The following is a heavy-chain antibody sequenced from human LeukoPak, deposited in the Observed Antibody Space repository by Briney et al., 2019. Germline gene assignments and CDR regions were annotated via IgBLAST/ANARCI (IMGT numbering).Heavy chain of an antibody. J-gene: IGHJ2*01. Sequence: GGSLRLSCAASGFTFSSYWMHWVRQAPGKGLKWLSYITSSGNAIYYADSVKGRFTISRDNAKNSLYLQMNSLRAEDTAVYYCARGADNSLGYFDLWGRGTLVTVSS. V-gene: IGHV3-48*04. CDR1: GFTFSSYW. CDR3: ARGADNSLGYFDL. CDR2: ITSSGNAI. D-gene: IGHD2/OR15-2a*01.